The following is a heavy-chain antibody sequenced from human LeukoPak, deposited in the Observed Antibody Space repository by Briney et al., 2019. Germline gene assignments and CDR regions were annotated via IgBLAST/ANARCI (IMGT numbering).Heavy chain of an antibody. D-gene: IGHD3-22*01. CDR2: INPSGGST. CDR3: ARDRTHYYESSGYYSRWEY. CDR1: GYTFTNYY. J-gene: IGHJ4*02. Sequence: RASVKVSCKASGYTFTNYYIHWVRQAPGQGLECMGIINPSGGSTSYAQKFQGRVTMTRDMSTSTVYMELSSLRSEDTAMYYCARDRTHYYESSGYYSRWEYWGQGTLVTVSS. V-gene: IGHV1-46*01.